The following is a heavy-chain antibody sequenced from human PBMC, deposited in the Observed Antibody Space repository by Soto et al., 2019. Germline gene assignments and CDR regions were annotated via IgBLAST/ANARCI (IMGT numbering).Heavy chain of an antibody. CDR3: ARPYCTNGVCYYYFDY. J-gene: IGHJ4*02. Sequence: GVSLRLSFAASGFTFSSYSMHWVRQAPGKGLEWVAVIYYDGSNKYYIDSVKGRFTISRDNSKNTLYLQMNSLRAEDTAVYYCARPYCTNGVCYYYFDYWGQGTLVTVSS. V-gene: IGHV3-33*01. CDR1: GFTFSSYS. D-gene: IGHD2-8*01. CDR2: IYYDGSNK.